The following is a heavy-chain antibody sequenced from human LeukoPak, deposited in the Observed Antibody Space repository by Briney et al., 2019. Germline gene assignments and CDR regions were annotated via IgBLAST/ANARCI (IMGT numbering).Heavy chain of an antibody. Sequence: PGGSLRLSCAASGFTFSGSAMHWVRQASGKGLEWVGLIRPKADSYATAYAASVKGRFTISRDDSKNTAYLQMNSLKTEDTAVYYCTRRIPYSGSQFDPWGQGTLVTVSS. J-gene: IGHJ5*02. D-gene: IGHD6-6*01. CDR3: TRRIPYSGSQFDP. CDR2: IRPKADSYAT. V-gene: IGHV3-73*01. CDR1: GFTFSGSA.